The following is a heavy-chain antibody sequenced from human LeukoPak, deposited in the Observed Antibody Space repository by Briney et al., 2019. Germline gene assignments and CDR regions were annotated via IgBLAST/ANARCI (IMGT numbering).Heavy chain of an antibody. D-gene: IGHD5-24*01. CDR3: ARGGVEMATIMVYFDY. CDR1: GFIFSNYG. J-gene: IGHJ4*02. V-gene: IGHV3-30*03. Sequence: GGSLRLSCAASGFIFSNYGMHWVRQAPGKGLEWVAVLSYDGTNRYYADSMKGRFTVSRDNSKNTLYLQMNSLRAEGTAVYYCARGGVEMATIMVYFDYWGQGTLVTVSS. CDR2: LSYDGTNR.